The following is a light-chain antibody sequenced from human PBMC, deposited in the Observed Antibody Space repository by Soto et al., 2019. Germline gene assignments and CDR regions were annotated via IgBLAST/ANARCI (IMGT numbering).Light chain of an antibody. Sequence: DIVMTQSPLSLPVTPVEPASISCRSSQSLLHSNGYNYLDWYLQKPVQSPQLLIYLGSNRASGVPDRFSGSGSCTDFTLKISRVETEDVGVYYCMQALQTPRTFGQGTKLEIK. CDR2: LGS. J-gene: IGKJ2*01. CDR1: QSLLHSNGYNY. V-gene: IGKV2-28*01. CDR3: MQALQTPRT.